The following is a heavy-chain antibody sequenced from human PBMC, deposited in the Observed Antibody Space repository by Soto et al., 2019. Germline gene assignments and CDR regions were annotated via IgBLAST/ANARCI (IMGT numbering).Heavy chain of an antibody. CDR3: ARGAHGDYYDSSGPLFDY. V-gene: IGHV4-4*07. D-gene: IGHD3-22*01. Sequence: SETLSLTCTVSGGSISSYYWSWIRQPAGKGLEWIGRIYTSGSTNYNPSLKSRVTMSVDTSKNQFSLKLSSVTAADSAVYYCARGAHGDYYDSSGPLFDYWGQGTLVTVSS. CDR2: IYTSGST. J-gene: IGHJ4*02. CDR1: GGSISSYY.